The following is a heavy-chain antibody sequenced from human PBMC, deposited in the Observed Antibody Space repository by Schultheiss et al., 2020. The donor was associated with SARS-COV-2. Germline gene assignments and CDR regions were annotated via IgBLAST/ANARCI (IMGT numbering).Heavy chain of an antibody. V-gene: IGHV4-4*02. CDR3: ARAKSIAVAGTLITYYYYYGMDV. Sequence: SETLSLTCAVSGGSISSSNWWSWVRQPPGKGLEWIGEIYHSGSTNYNPSLKSRVTISVDTSKNQFSLKLSSVTAADTAVYYCARAKSIAVAGTLITYYYYYGMDVWGQGTTVTVSS. CDR2: IYHSGST. J-gene: IGHJ6*02. D-gene: IGHD6-19*01. CDR1: GGSISSSNW.